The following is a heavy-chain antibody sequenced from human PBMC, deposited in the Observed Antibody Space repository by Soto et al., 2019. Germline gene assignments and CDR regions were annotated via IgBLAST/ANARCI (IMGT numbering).Heavy chain of an antibody. CDR1: GFSFSSYA. Sequence: VGSLRLSCAASGFSFSSYAMSWVRQAPGKGPEWVSSMTAGGGSTYHADSVKGRFTIPRDNSKNTLYLQMNSLRAEDTAVYYCAKDCYGSGTDYCYGMYGRGQGTTVTVSS. CDR2: MTAGGGST. D-gene: IGHD3-10*01. CDR3: AKDCYGSGTDYCYGMYG. V-gene: IGHV3-23*01. J-gene: IGHJ6*02.